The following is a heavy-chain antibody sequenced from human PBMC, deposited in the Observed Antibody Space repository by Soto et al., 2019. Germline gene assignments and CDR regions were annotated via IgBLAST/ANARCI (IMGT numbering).Heavy chain of an antibody. D-gene: IGHD5-12*01. V-gene: IGHV4-34*01. J-gene: IGHJ4*02. CDR2: INHSGST. Sequence: SETLSLTCAVYGGSFSGYYWSWIRQPPGKGLEWIGEINHSGSTYYNPSLKSRVTISVDTSKNQFSLKLSSVTAADTAVFYCARVTRDGFNYWHFDYWGQGTLVTVSS. CDR3: ARVTRDGFNYWHFDY. CDR1: GGSFSGYY.